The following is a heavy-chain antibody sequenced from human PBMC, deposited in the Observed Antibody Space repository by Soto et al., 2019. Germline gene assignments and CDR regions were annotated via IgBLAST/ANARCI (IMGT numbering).Heavy chain of an antibody. CDR2: ISASDSST. CDR3: IDRTSAYVFIAVDY. D-gene: IGHD3-16*01. V-gene: IGHV3-23*01. Sequence: EVPLLESGGGLVQPGGSLRLSCAASGFTFSSYAMSWVRQAPGKGLEWDSVISASDSSTYYADSVKGRFTISRDTSNNTMYLKMNSLRAEDTAIFYFIDRTSAYVFIAVDYSGKGTKVTESS. CDR1: GFTFSSYA. J-gene: IGHJ4*02.